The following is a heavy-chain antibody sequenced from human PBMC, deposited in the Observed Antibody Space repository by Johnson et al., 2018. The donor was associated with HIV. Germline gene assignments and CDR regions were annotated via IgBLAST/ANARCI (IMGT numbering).Heavy chain of an antibody. CDR1: GFTFSSYA. CDR2: ISYDGSNK. V-gene: IGHV3-30-3*01. J-gene: IGHJ3*02. D-gene: IGHD3-16*01. Sequence: QVQLVESGGGVVQPGRSLRLSCAASGFTFSSYAMHWVRQAPGKGLEWVAVISYDGSNKYYADSVKGRFTISRDKSKNTLYLQMNSLRAEDTAVYYCACLAHDAFDIWGQGTMVTVSS. CDR3: ACLAHDAFDI.